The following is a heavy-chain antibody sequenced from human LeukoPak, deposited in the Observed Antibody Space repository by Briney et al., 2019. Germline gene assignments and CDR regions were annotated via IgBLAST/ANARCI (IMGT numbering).Heavy chain of an antibody. CDR2: ISSNGGST. CDR3: ARVAVAGTFYFDY. Sequence: PGGSLRLSCAASGFTFSSYAMHWVRQAPGKGLEYVSAISSNGGSTYYANSVKGRFTISRDNSKNTLYLQMGSLRAEDMAVYYCARVAVAGTFYFDYWGQGTLVTVSS. V-gene: IGHV3-64*01. CDR1: GFTFSSYA. D-gene: IGHD6-13*01. J-gene: IGHJ4*02.